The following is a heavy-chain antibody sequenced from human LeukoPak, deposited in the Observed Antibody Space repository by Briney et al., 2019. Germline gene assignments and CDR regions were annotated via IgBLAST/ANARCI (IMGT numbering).Heavy chain of an antibody. J-gene: IGHJ4*02. CDR3: AKGVVLRNWGNMYYFDY. CDR1: GFTFSSYA. CDR2: ISGSGGST. Sequence: GGSLRLSCAASGFTFSSYAMSWVRQAPGKGLEWVSAISGSGGSTYYADSVKGRFTISRDNSKNTLYLQMNSLRAEDTAVYYCAKGVVLRNWGNMYYFDYWGQGTLVTVSS. D-gene: IGHD7-27*01. V-gene: IGHV3-23*01.